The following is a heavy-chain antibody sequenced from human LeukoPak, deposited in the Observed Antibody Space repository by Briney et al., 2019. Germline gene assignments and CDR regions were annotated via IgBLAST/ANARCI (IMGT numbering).Heavy chain of an antibody. V-gene: IGHV3-15*07. CDR3: VTDANRILGARGTGY. CDR1: GFDFSGAY. D-gene: IGHD1-26*01. Sequence: GGSLRLSCAASGFDFSGAYMNWVRQAPGKGLEWVGLIKNKHEHQATDYAAPVRERFIITRDDSSSTLFLQMNSLKTEDTAVYYCVTDANRILGARGTGYWGQGILVTVSS. CDR2: IKNKHEHQAT. J-gene: IGHJ4*02.